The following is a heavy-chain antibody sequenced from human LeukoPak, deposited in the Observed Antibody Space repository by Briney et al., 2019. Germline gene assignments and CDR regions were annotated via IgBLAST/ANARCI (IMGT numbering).Heavy chain of an antibody. V-gene: IGHV1-46*01. CDR2: INPSGGST. CDR1: GGTFSSYA. J-gene: IGHJ4*02. Sequence: ASVKVSCKASGGTFSSYAISWVRQAPGQGLEWMGIINPSGGSTSYAQKFQGRVTMTRDTSTSTVYMELSSLRSEDTAVYYCARDSDYDILTGYYYFDYWGQGTLVTVSS. D-gene: IGHD3-9*01. CDR3: ARDSDYDILTGYYYFDY.